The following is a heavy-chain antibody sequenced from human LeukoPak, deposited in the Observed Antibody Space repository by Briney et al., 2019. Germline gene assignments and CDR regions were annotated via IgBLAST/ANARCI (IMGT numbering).Heavy chain of an antibody. D-gene: IGHD3-10*01. CDR3: ARHNYGSGSVDY. J-gene: IGHJ4*02. Sequence: SETLSLTCTVSGGSISSSSYDWGWIRQPPGKGLEWIGSIYYSGSTYYNPSLKSRVTISVDTSKNQFSLELSSVTAADTAVYYCARHNYGSGSVDYWGQGTLVTVSS. CDR2: IYYSGST. CDR1: GGSISSSSYD. V-gene: IGHV4-39*01.